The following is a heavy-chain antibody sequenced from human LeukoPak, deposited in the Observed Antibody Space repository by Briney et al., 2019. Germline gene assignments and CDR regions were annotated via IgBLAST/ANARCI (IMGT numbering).Heavy chain of an antibody. CDR1: GFTFSSYA. Sequence: GGSLRLSCAASGFTFSSYAMHWVRQAPGKGLEWVANIKQDGSEKYYVDSVKGRFTISRDNAKNSLYLQMNSLRAEDTAVYYCARVFGSGSPVYYWGQGTLVTVSS. CDR2: IKQDGSEK. CDR3: ARVFGSGSPVYY. J-gene: IGHJ4*02. V-gene: IGHV3-7*01. D-gene: IGHD6-19*01.